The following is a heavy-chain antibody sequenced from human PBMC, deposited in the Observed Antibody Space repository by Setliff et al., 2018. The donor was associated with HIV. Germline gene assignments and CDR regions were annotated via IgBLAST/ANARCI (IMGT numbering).Heavy chain of an antibody. J-gene: IGHJ3*02. Sequence: SETLSLTCTVSGDSISSFYWSWIRQAPGKGLEWIGYIYYSGSTTYNPSLKSRVTISVDTSKNQFSLELSSVTAADTAMYYCAREDGVFAFDIWGQGTMVTVSS. CDR3: AREDGVFAFDI. CDR2: IYYSGST. D-gene: IGHD6-13*01. V-gene: IGHV4-59*01. CDR1: GDSISSFY.